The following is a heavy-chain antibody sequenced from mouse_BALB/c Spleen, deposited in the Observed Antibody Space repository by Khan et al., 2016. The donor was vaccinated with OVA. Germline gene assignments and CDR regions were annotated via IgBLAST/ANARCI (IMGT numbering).Heavy chain of an antibody. J-gene: IGHJ3*01. Sequence: QVQLQQSGAELMKPGASVKISCKATGYTFSSYWIEWVKQRPGHGLEWIGEILPGSGSTNYNEKFKGKATFTADTSSNTAYMQLSNLTSDDAAVYYCARGNYDGSSSWFGYWGQGTLVTVSA. D-gene: IGHD1-1*01. CDR1: GYTFSSYW. V-gene: IGHV1-9*01. CDR2: ILPGSGST. CDR3: ARGNYDGSSSWFGY.